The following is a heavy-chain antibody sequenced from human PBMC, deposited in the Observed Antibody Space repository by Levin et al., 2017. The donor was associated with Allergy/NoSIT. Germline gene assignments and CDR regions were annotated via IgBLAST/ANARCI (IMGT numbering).Heavy chain of an antibody. Sequence: PGGSLRLSCAASGFTFSDYVMTWVRQAPGKGLEWVSVITGGGFNTYYGDSVKGRFTVSRDNSKNTLYLELNSLRAEDTAVYYCAKKQAGTSGFSFDVWGQGTMVTVSS. CDR2: ITGGGFNT. D-gene: IGHD6-19*01. CDR1: GFTFSDYV. CDR3: AKKQAGTSGFSFDV. J-gene: IGHJ3*01. V-gene: IGHV3-23*01.